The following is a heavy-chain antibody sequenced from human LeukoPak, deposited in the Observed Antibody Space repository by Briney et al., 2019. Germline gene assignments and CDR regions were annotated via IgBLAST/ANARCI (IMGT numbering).Heavy chain of an antibody. J-gene: IGHJ4*02. CDR1: GDTLDSYG. CDR3: ARSPYGYIDY. Sequence: ASVKVSCKAPGDTLDSYGFSWVRQAPGQGLEWMGWISAHKGDTNYAQKFRGRVTMTTDTSTSTAYMELRSLTSDDTAVYFCARSPYGYIDYWGQGTLVIVSS. D-gene: IGHD4-17*01. CDR2: ISAHKGDT. V-gene: IGHV1-18*01.